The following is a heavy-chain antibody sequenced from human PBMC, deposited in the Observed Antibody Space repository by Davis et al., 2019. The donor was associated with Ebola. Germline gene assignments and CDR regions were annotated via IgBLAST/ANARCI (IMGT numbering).Heavy chain of an antibody. V-gene: IGHV3-30*18. J-gene: IGHJ3*02. CDR2: IYRDGSEK. Sequence: GESLKISCAASGFTVSSNYMSWVRQAPGKGLEWVANIYRDGSEKYYADSVKGRFTISRDNSKNTLYLQMNSLRAEDTAVYYCAKVERGIWGQGTMVTVSS. CDR1: GFTVSSNY. CDR3: AKVERGI.